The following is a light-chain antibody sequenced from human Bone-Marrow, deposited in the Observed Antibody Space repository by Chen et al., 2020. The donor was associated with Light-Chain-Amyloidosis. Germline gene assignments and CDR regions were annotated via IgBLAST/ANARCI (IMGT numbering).Light chain of an antibody. CDR2: WAS. CDR1: QSVLYSSNNKNY. J-gene: IGKJ1*01. V-gene: IGKV4-1*01. Sequence: DIVMTQSPDSLAVSLGERATINCKSSQSVLYSSNNKNYLAWYQQKTGQPPKLLIDWASIRESGVPDRFSGSGSGTDFTLTITTLQAEDVAVYYCQQHYDTPWTFGQGTKVEIK. CDR3: QQHYDTPWT.